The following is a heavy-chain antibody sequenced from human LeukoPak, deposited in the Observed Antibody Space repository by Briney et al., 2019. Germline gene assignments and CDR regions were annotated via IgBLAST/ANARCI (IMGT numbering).Heavy chain of an antibody. CDR1: GFTFGSYS. CDR3: ARVYLPTSYYYYYYMDV. D-gene: IGHD3-16*01. J-gene: IGHJ6*03. CDR2: ISSSSSYI. Sequence: GGSLRLSCAASGFTFGSYSMNWVRQAPGKGLEWVSSISSSSSYIYYADSVKGRFTISRDNAKNSLYLQMNSLRAEDTAVYYCARVYLPTSYYYYYYMDVWGKGTTVTVSS. V-gene: IGHV3-21*01.